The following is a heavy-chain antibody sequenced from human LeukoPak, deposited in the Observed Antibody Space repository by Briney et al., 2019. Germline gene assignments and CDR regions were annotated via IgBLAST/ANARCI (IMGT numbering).Heavy chain of an antibody. D-gene: IGHD3-3*01. Sequence: SETLSLTCAVSGGSISSGGYSWSWIRQPPGKGLEWIGYIYYSGSTYYNPSLKSRVTISVDTSKNQFSLKLSSVTAADTAVYYCARGSLYDFWSGYYSSFDPWGQGTLVTVSS. CDR2: IYYSGST. CDR1: GGSISSGGYS. J-gene: IGHJ5*02. V-gene: IGHV4-30-4*08. CDR3: ARGSLYDFWSGYYSSFDP.